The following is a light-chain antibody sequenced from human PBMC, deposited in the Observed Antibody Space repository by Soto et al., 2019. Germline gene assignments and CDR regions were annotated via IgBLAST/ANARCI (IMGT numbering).Light chain of an antibody. CDR2: DAS. J-gene: IGKJ1*01. CDR3: QQRSNWPPT. V-gene: IGKV3-11*01. Sequence: IVFTQSPATLSFSPGQSSTLSCRASQSVSSYLAWYQQKPGQAPRLLIYDASNRATGIPARFSGSGSGTDFTLTISSLEPEDFAVYYCQQRSNWPPTFGQGTKVDIK. CDR1: QSVSSY.